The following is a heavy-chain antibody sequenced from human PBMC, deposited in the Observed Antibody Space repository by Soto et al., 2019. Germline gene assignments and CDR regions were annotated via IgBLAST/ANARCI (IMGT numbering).Heavy chain of an antibody. Sequence: PGESLKISCKGSGYSFTSYWISWVRQMPGKGLEWMGRIDPSDSYTNYSPSFQGHVTISAGKSISTAYLQWSSLKASDTAMYYCARHMVVPAARQLTYYYYGMDVWGQGTTVTVSS. V-gene: IGHV5-10-1*01. J-gene: IGHJ6*02. CDR2: IDPSDSYT. CDR3: ARHMVVPAARQLTYYYYGMDV. CDR1: GYSFTSYW. D-gene: IGHD2-2*01.